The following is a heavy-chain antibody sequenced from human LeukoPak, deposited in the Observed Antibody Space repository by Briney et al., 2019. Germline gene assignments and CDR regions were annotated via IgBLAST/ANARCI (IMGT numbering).Heavy chain of an antibody. CDR2: IYSGGST. CDR3: ARASIAAAGYYFDY. Sequence: GGSLRLSCAASGFTVSTNYMSWGRQAPGKGLEWVSVIYSGGSTYYADSVKARFTISRDNSKNTLYLQMTTLRAEDTAVYYCARASIAAAGYYFDYWGQGTLVTVSS. V-gene: IGHV3-66*01. J-gene: IGHJ4*02. D-gene: IGHD6-13*01. CDR1: GFTVSTNY.